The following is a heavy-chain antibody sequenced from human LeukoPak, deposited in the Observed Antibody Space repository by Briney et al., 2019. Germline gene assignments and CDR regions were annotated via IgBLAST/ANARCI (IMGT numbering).Heavy chain of an antibody. J-gene: IGHJ5*02. CDR2: IYTSGST. V-gene: IGHV4-4*07. D-gene: IGHD2-15*01. CDR1: GGSISSYY. Sequence: KPSETLSLTCTVSGGSISSYYWSWIRQPAGKGLEWIGRIYTSGSTNYNPSLKSRVTMSVDTSKNQFSLRLSSVTAADTAVHYCARDRESGYCSGGSCYSYNWFDPWGQGTLVTVSS. CDR3: ARDRESGYCSGGSCYSYNWFDP.